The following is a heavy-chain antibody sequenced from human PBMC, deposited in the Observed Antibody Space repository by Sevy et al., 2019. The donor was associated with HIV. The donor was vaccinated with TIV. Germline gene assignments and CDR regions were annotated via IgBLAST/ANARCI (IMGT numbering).Heavy chain of an antibody. CDR1: KFTLSDAW. D-gene: IGHD3-22*01. CDR3: SAPYYYDSSGYWDYFDS. CDR2: IKSRTDGATT. J-gene: IGHJ4*02. Sequence: GGSLRLSCAASKFTLSDAWMNWVRQAPGKGLEWVGRIKSRTDGATTDYAAPVKGRFTISRDDSENKLYLQMNSLKSEDTAVYYCSAPYYYDSSGYWDYFDSWGQGTLVTVSS. V-gene: IGHV3-15*01.